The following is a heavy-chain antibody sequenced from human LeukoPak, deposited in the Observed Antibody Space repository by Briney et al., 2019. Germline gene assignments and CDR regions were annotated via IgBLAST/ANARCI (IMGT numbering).Heavy chain of an antibody. J-gene: IGHJ6*02. V-gene: IGHV3-21*01. CDR1: GFTFSSYS. CDR2: ISSSSSYI. D-gene: IGHD2-2*01. CDR3: ARELPPSRYCSSTSCAVGYYYYGMDV. Sequence: PGGSLRLSCAASGFTFSSYSMNWVRQAPGKGLEWVSSISSSSSYIYYADSVKGRFTISRDNAKNSLYLQMNSLRAEDTAVYYCARELPPSRYCSSTSCAVGYYYYGMDVWGQGTTVTVSS.